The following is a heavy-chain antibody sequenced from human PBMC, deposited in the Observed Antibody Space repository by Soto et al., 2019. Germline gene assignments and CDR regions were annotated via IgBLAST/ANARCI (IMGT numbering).Heavy chain of an antibody. J-gene: IGHJ5*02. D-gene: IGHD3-3*01. V-gene: IGHV3-23*01. Sequence: GGSLRLSCAASGFTFSSYAMSWVRQAPGKGLEWVSAISGSGGSTYYADSVKGRFTISRDNSKNTLYLQMNSLRAEDTAVYYCAKRGSMHYDFWSGYHKPGNWFDPWGQGTLVTVSS. CDR2: ISGSGGST. CDR3: AKRGSMHYDFWSGYHKPGNWFDP. CDR1: GFTFSSYA.